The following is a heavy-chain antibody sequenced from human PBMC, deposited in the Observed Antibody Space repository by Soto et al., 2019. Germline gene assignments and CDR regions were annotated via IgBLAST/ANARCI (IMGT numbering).Heavy chain of an antibody. V-gene: IGHV4-39*01. CDR2: IYYSGST. CDR3: ARAGYPSIDY. J-gene: IGHJ4*02. Sequence: SETLSLTCTVSGGSISSSRYYWGWIRQPPGKGLEWIGSIYYSGSTYYNPSLKSRVTISVDTSKNQFSLKLSSVTAADTAVYYCARAGYPSIDYSGQGTLVTVTS. D-gene: IGHD5-12*01. CDR1: GGSISSSRYY.